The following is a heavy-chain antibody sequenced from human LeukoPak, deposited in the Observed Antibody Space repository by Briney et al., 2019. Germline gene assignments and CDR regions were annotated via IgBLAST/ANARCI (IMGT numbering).Heavy chain of an antibody. J-gene: IGHJ4*02. V-gene: IGHV4-59*08. CDR2: IYYSGST. Sequence: NSSETLSLTCTVSGGSISSYYWSWIRQPPGKGLEWIGYIYYSGSTNYNPSLKSRVTISVDTSKNQFSLKLSSVTAADTAVYYCARHTDSSRPFDYWGQGTLVTVSS. CDR3: ARHTDSSRPFDY. D-gene: IGHD6-13*01. CDR1: GGSISSYY.